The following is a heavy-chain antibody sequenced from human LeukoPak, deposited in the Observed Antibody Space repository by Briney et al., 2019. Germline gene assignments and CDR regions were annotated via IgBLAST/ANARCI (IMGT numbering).Heavy chain of an antibody. V-gene: IGHV1-18*01. D-gene: IGHD3-22*01. J-gene: IGHJ4*02. CDR1: GYTFTNYG. Sequence: ASVKVSCKASGYTFTNYGISWVRQAPGHGLEWMGWISAYNGNTKNAQKVQGRVTLTTDTSTSTAYMELRRLRSDDTAVYYCARGGIFYYDSSAYYWGQGTLVTVSS. CDR2: ISAYNGNT. CDR3: ARGGIFYYDSSAYY.